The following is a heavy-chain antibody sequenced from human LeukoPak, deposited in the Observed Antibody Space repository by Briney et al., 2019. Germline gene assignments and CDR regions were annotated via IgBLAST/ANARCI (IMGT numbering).Heavy chain of an antibody. Sequence: PSETLSLTCTVSGGSISSSSYYWGWIRRPPGKGLEWIGSIYYSGSTYYNPSLKSRVTISVDTSKNQFSLKLSSVTAADTAVYYCARRVAVDYFDYWGQGTLVTVSS. D-gene: IGHD6-19*01. J-gene: IGHJ4*02. CDR2: IYYSGST. CDR3: ARRVAVDYFDY. CDR1: GGSISSSSYY. V-gene: IGHV4-39*01.